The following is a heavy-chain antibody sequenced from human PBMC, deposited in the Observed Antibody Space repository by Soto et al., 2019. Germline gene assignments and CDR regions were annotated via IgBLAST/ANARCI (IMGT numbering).Heavy chain of an antibody. CDR3: ARLGIAAAEAYGSDV. D-gene: IGHD6-13*01. CDR2: IDPSDSYT. J-gene: IGHJ6*02. CDR1: GYSFTSYW. Sequence: EVQLVQSGAEVKKPGESLRISCKGSGYSFTSYWISWVRQMPGKGLEWMGRIDPSDSYTNYSPSFQGHVTISADKSISTAYLQWSSLQASDTAMYYCARLGIAAAEAYGSDVWGQGTTVTVSS. V-gene: IGHV5-10-1*01.